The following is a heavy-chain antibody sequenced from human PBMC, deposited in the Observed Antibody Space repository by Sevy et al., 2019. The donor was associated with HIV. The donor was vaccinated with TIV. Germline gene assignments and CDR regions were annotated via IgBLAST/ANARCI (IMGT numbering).Heavy chain of an antibody. J-gene: IGHJ5*02. CDR2: INPNSGGT. CDR3: ARERVYCSGGSCKPGGWFDP. CDR1: GYTFTGYY. D-gene: IGHD2-15*01. Sequence: ASVKVSCKASGYTFTGYYMHWVRQAPGQGVEWMGWINPNSGGTNYAQKFQGRVTMTRDTSISTAYMELSRLRSDDTAVYYCARERVYCSGGSCKPGGWFDPRGQGTLVTVSS. V-gene: IGHV1-2*02.